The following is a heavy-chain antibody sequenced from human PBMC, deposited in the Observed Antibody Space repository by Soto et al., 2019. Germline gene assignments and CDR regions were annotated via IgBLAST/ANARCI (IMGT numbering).Heavy chain of an antibody. Sequence: GESLKISCKGSGYGFSIHWVAWRRQMPGKGLEGVGFIYPGNSNTMYSPSFQGHVTISAYTALSPALLRCDTLNPAATAMYFCPSASHCNGGNCPMGGFDIWGQGTMVTVSS. CDR2: IYPGNSNT. V-gene: IGHV5-51*01. CDR1: GYGFSIHW. J-gene: IGHJ3*02. CDR3: PSASHCNGGNCPMGGFDI. D-gene: IGHD2-15*01.